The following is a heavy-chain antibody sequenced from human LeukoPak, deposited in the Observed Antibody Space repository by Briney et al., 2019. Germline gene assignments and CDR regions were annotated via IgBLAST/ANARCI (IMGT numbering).Heavy chain of an antibody. V-gene: IGHV4-59*01. CDR2: ISYSGST. CDR1: GGSISSYY. Sequence: SETLSLTCTVSGGSISSYYWSWIRQPPGKGLEWIGYISYSGSTNYNPSLKSRVTISVDTSKNQFSLKLSSVTAADTAVYYCARSYYDSSGYYSGYFDYWGQGTLVTVSS. CDR3: ARSYYDSSGYYSGYFDY. D-gene: IGHD3-22*01. J-gene: IGHJ4*02.